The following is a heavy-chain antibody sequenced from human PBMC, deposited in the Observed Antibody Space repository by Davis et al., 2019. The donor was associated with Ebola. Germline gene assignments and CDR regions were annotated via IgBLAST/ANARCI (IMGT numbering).Heavy chain of an antibody. Sequence: GGSLRLSCAASGFTFSSYWMHWVRQAPGKGLEWVSAISGSGGSTYYADSVKGRFTISRDNSKNTLYLQMNSLRAEDTAVYYCAKSRTVTSRITDYWGQGTLVTVSS. J-gene: IGHJ4*02. CDR2: ISGSGGST. V-gene: IGHV3-23*01. CDR3: AKSRTVTSRITDY. D-gene: IGHD4-17*01. CDR1: GFTFSSYW.